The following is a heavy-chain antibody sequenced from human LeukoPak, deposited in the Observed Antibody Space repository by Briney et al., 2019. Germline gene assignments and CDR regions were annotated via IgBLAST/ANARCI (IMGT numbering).Heavy chain of an antibody. V-gene: IGHV3-30*04. CDR3: ARHTGDYYYDSSGLWRLRSEYFQH. CDR2: ISYDKSVK. D-gene: IGHD3-22*01. Sequence: PGGPLSLSCAASGFTFYNYAMHWVRQAPGKGLEGVAAISYDKSVKNYADSVKGRFTISRDNSKNTLYLHMNSLRAEDTAVYYCARHTGDYYYDSSGLWRLRSEYFQHWGQGTLVTVFS. J-gene: IGHJ1*01. CDR1: GFTFYNYA.